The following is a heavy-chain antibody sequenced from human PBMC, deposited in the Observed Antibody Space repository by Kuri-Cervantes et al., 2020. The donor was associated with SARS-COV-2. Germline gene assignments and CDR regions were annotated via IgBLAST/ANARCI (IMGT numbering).Heavy chain of an antibody. CDR2: IYWDDDK. CDR1: GFSLRTSGVG. Sequence: SGPTLVKPTQTLTLTCTFSGFSLRTSGVGVGWSRQPPGKDLEWLALIYWDDDKRYSPSLKSRLTITKDTSKHQVVLTMTNMDLVDTATYYCANSLWDRWYREFDYWGQGTLVTVSS. V-gene: IGHV2-5*02. J-gene: IGHJ4*02. D-gene: IGHD6-13*01. CDR3: ANSLWDRWYREFDY.